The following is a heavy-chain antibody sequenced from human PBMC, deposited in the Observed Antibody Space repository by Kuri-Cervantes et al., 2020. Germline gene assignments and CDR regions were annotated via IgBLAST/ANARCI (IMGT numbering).Heavy chain of an antibody. CDR1: GFTFSSYG. V-gene: IGHV3-53*01. D-gene: IGHD3-22*01. CDR2: IYTGGGT. J-gene: IGHJ4*02. CDR3: ARADHPSGFFDY. Sequence: GESLKISCAASGFTFSSYGMHWVRQAPGKGLEWVSVIYTGGGTYYADSVKGRFTISRDNSKNTVYLQMNNLRAEDTAVYYCARADHPSGFFDYWGQGTLVTVSS.